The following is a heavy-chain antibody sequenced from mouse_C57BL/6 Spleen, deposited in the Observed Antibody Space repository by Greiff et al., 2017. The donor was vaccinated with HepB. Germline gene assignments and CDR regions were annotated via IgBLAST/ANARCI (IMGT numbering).Heavy chain of an antibody. Sequence: EVKLMESGGGLVQPGGSLSLSCAASGFTFTDYCMSWVRQPPGKALEWLGFIRNKANGYTTEYSASVKGRFTISRDNSQSILYLQMNALRAEDSATYYCARYDGYWFAYWGQGTLVTVSA. D-gene: IGHD2-3*01. CDR3: ARYDGYWFAY. CDR1: GFTFTDYC. J-gene: IGHJ3*01. V-gene: IGHV7-3*01. CDR2: IRNKANGYTT.